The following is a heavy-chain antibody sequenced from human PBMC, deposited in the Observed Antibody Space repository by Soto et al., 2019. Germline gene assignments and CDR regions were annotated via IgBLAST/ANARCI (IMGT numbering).Heavy chain of an antibody. D-gene: IGHD3-10*01. CDR1: GFTFSSYA. Sequence: EVQLLESGGGLVQPGGSLRLSCAASGFTFSSYAMSWVRQAPGKGLEWVSAISGSGGSTYYADSVKGRFTISRDNSKNTLYLQMNSLRAEDTAVYYCAKELLLWFGELVGNIDYWGQGTLVTVSS. CDR2: ISGSGGST. V-gene: IGHV3-23*01. J-gene: IGHJ4*02. CDR3: AKELLLWFGELVGNIDY.